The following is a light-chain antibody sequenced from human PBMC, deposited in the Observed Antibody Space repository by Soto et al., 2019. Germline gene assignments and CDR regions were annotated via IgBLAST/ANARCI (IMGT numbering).Light chain of an antibody. CDR3: QSYASSVSGSV. CDR2: GNS. V-gene: IGLV1-40*01. Sequence: QSVLTQPPSVSGAPGQRVTISCTGSSSNIGAGYDVHWYQQLPGTAPKLLIYGNSNRPSGVPDRFSGSKSGTSASLAITGLQAEDEADYYCQSYASSVSGSVFGGGTKLTVL. J-gene: IGLJ3*02. CDR1: SSNIGAGYD.